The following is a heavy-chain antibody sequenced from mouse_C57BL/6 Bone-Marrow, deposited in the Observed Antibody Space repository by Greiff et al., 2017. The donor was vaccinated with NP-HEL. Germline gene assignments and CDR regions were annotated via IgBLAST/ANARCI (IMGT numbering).Heavy chain of an antibody. CDR3: TRSIPHGGSYYFDY. V-gene: IGHV1-15*01. CDR1: GYTFTDYE. J-gene: IGHJ2*01. Sequence: QVQLQQSGAELVRPGASVTLSCKASGYTFTDYEMHWVKQTPVHGLEWIGAIDPETGGTAYNQKFKGKAILTADKSSSTAYMELRSLTSEDSAVDYCTRSIPHGGSYYFDYWGKGTTLTVSS. D-gene: IGHD1-1*02. CDR2: IDPETGGT.